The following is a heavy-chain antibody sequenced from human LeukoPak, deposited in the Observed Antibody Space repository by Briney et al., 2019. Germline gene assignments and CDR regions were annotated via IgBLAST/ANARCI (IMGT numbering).Heavy chain of an antibody. CDR2: ISYDGSNK. D-gene: IGHD4-17*01. V-gene: IGHV3-30*18. J-gene: IGHJ6*02. CDR3: AKERFVDYGYYYYYGMDV. CDR1: GFTFSSYG. Sequence: GGSLRLSCAASGFTFSSYGMHWVRQAPGKGLEWVAVISYDGSNKYYADSVKGRFTISRDNSKNTLYLQMNSLRAEDTAVYYCAKERFVDYGYYYYYGMDVWGQGTTVTVSS.